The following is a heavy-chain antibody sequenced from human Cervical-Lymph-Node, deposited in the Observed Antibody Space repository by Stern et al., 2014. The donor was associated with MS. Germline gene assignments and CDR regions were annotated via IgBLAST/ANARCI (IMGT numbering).Heavy chain of an antibody. V-gene: IGHV1-8*01. CDR3: AIGHPPYYDSSGYGFDY. CDR2: MNRNSGNT. J-gene: IGHJ4*02. CDR1: GYTFTSYD. Sequence: VQLEESAVEVKKPGASVTVSCKASGYTFTSYDINWVRQATGHGLECMGWMNRNSGNTGDAQKFQGRVTMTRNTSISTAYMELSSLRSEDTAVYYCAIGHPPYYDSSGYGFDYWGQGTLVTVSS. D-gene: IGHD3-22*01.